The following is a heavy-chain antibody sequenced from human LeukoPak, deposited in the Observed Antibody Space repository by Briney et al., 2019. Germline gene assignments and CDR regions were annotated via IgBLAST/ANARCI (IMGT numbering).Heavy chain of an antibody. Sequence: PGGSLRLSCAVSGFTVSNNYMSWVRQAPGKGLEWVSVVASGGETYYADSVKGRFTISRDNSKNTLYLQMDSLRAEDTAVYYCARAGWYYDSSAYYSWIDPWGQGTLVTVSS. CDR1: GFTVSNNY. CDR3: ARAGWYYDSSAYYSWIDP. V-gene: IGHV3-66*02. J-gene: IGHJ5*02. CDR2: VASGGET. D-gene: IGHD3-22*01.